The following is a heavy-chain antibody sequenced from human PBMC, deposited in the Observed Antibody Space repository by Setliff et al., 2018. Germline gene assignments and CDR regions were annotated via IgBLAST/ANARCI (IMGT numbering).Heavy chain of an antibody. CDR3: ARGAYADSWARFDF. J-gene: IGHJ4*02. V-gene: IGHV4-30-4*08. Sequence: SETLSLTCAVSDDSTRNNNYFWAWIRQPPGKGLEWIGFMYHNGDTHYSPSLKSRVSLSVDTSKRQVSLKLNTATAADTAVYYCARGAYADSWARFDFWGRGTLVTVSS. CDR2: MYHNGDT. CDR1: DDSTRNNNYF. D-gene: IGHD2-15*01.